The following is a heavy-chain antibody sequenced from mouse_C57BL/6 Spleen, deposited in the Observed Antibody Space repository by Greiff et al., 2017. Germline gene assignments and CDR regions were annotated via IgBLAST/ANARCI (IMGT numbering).Heavy chain of an antibody. J-gene: IGHJ4*01. Sequence: QVQLQQSGPELVKPGASVKISCKASGYTFTDYYINWVKQRPGQGLEWIGWIFPGSGSTYYTEKFKGKATLTVDKSSSTAYMLLSSLTSEDYAVYFCARKEKLGRNYAMDYGGQGTSVTVSS. CDR3: ARKEKLGRNYAMDY. CDR1: GYTFTDYY. D-gene: IGHD4-1*01. CDR2: IFPGSGST. V-gene: IGHV1-75*01.